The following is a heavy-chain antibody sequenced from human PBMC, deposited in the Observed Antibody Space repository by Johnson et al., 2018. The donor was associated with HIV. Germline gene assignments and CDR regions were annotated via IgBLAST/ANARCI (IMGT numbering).Heavy chain of an antibody. D-gene: IGHD1-26*01. CDR2: IWYDGSNK. J-gene: IGHJ3*02. CDR1: GVTLSNYW. Sequence: QVQLVESGGGLVQPGGSLRLSCAASGVTLSNYWMSWVRQAPGKGLEWVAVIWYDGSNKYYADSVKGRFTISRDNSKNTLFLQMNSLRAEDTAVYYCATSHGSHGAFDIWGQGTMVTVSS. V-gene: IGHV3-33*08. CDR3: ATSHGSHGAFDI.